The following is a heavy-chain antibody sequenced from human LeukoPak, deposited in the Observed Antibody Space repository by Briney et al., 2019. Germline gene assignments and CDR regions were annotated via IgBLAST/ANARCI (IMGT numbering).Heavy chain of an antibody. CDR2: IYPRDGST. J-gene: IGHJ6*02. CDR3: ARTLRSAGGDFWSGYYYYYGMDV. V-gene: IGHV1-46*01. CDR1: GYTFTSNY. D-gene: IGHD3-3*01. Sequence: ASVKVSCKASGYTFTSNYIHWVRQAPGQGLEWMGMIYPRDGSTSYAQNFQGRVTMTRNTSINTAYMELSSLRSEDTAVYYCARTLRSAGGDFWSGYYYYYGMDVWGQGTTVTVSS.